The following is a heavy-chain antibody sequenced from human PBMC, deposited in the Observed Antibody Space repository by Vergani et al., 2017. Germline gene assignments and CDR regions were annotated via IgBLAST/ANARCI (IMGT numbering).Heavy chain of an antibody. Sequence: QVKLQESGPGLVKPSETLSLTCAVSGYSISSGYYWGWIRQPPGKGLEWIGSIYHSGNTYYNPSLNSRVTISVDTSKNQFSLKLSSVTAADTALYYCAQHEGSYYDSSGYAFVYWGQGALVTVSS. V-gene: IGHV4-38-2*01. J-gene: IGHJ4*02. CDR1: GYSISSGYY. CDR3: AQHEGSYYDSSGYAFVY. CDR2: IYHSGNT. D-gene: IGHD3-22*01.